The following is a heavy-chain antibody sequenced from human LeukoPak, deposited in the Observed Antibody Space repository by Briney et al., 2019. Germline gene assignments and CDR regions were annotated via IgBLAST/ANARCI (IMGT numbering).Heavy chain of an antibody. CDR2: IYPGDSDT. CDR3: ARRAASYQPLLYP. CDR1: GYSFTSYW. Sequence: GESLKISCKCSGYSFTSYWIGWVRQMPGKGLEWMGIIYPGDSDTRYSPSFQGQVTISADKSISTAYLQWSSLKASDTAIYYCARRAASYQPLLYPWGQGTLVTVSS. J-gene: IGHJ5*02. V-gene: IGHV5-51*01. D-gene: IGHD2-2*01.